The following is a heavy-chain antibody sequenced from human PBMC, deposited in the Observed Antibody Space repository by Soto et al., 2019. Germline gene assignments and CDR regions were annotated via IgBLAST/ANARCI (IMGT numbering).Heavy chain of an antibody. D-gene: IGHD3-9*01. Sequence: SVKVSCKASGFTFTSSAMQWVRQARGQRLEWIGWIVVGSGNTNYAQKFQERVTITRDMSTSTAYMELSSLRYEDPAVYYCAARYYDILTGLNDALAIWAQGTMVTVSS. V-gene: IGHV1-58*02. CDR2: IVVGSGNT. CDR3: AARYYDILTGLNDALAI. J-gene: IGHJ3*02. CDR1: GFTFTSSA.